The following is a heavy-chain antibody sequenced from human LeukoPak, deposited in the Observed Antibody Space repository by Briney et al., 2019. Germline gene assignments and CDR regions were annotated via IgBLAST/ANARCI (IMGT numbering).Heavy chain of an antibody. J-gene: IGHJ3*02. CDR2: INHSGSS. CDR1: GGSFSDYY. D-gene: IGHD3-10*01. Sequence: SETLSLTCAVYGGSFSDYYWSWIRQSPGKGLEWIGEINHSGSSKYNPSIKSRVTISVDTSKNQFSLKLSSVTAADTAVYYCARGPYYGSGSFPYDAFDIWGQGTMVTVSS. CDR3: ARGPYYGSGSFPYDAFDI. V-gene: IGHV4-34*01.